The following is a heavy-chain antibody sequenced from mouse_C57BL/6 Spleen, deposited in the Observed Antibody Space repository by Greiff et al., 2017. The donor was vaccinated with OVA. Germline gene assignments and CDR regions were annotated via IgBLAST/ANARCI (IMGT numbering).Heavy chain of an antibody. CDR3: ARAGTHFDY. CDR2: ISSGSSTI. Sequence: EVQLQQSGGGLVKPGGSLKLSCAASGFTFSDYGMHWVRQAPEQGLEWVAYISSGSSTIYYADTVKGRFTISRDNAKNTLFLQMTSLRSEDTAMYYCARAGTHFDYWGQGTTLTVSS. J-gene: IGHJ2*01. V-gene: IGHV5-17*01. CDR1: GFTFSDYG. D-gene: IGHD3-3*01.